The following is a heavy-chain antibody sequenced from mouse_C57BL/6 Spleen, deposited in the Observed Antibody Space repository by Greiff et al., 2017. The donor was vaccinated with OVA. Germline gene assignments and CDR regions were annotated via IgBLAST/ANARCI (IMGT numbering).Heavy chain of an antibody. V-gene: IGHV5-12*01. Sequence: DVMLVESGGGLVQPGGSLKLSCAASGFTFSDYYMYWVRQTPEKRLEWVAYISNGGGSTYYPDTVKGRFTISRDNAKNTLYLQMSRLKSEDTAMYYCARQGAGFDYWGQGTTLTVSS. CDR3: ARQGAGFDY. D-gene: IGHD3-3*01. CDR2: ISNGGGST. CDR1: GFTFSDYY. J-gene: IGHJ2*01.